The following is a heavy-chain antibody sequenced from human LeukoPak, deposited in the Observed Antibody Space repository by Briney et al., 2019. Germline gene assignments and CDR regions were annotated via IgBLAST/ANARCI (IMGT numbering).Heavy chain of an antibody. J-gene: IGHJ6*04. V-gene: IGHV3-48*04. CDR1: GFTFSTYN. CDR3: AELGITMIGGV. D-gene: IGHD3-10*02. CDR2: ISSSGSTI. Sequence: GGSLRLSCAASGFTFSTYNMNWVRQAPGKGLEWVSYISSSGSTIYYADSVKGRLTISRDNAKNSLYLQMNSLRAEDTAVYYCAELGITMIGGVWGKGTTVTISS.